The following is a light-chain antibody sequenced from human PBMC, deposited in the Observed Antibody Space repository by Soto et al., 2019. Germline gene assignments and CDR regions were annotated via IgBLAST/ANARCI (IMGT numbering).Light chain of an antibody. CDR3: SSYSSSSTLV. Sequence: QSVLTQPASVSGSPGQSITIACTGTSSDVGGYNYVSWFQQHPGKAPKLMIYEVSNRPSGVSNRFSGSKSGNTASLTISGLQAEDEANYYCSSYSSSSTLVVGTGTKVTGL. CDR2: EVS. V-gene: IGLV2-14*01. J-gene: IGLJ1*01. CDR1: SSDVGGYNY.